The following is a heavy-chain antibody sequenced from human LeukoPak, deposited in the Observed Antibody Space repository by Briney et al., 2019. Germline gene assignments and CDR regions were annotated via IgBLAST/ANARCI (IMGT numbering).Heavy chain of an antibody. J-gene: IGHJ4*02. D-gene: IGHD1-26*01. V-gene: IGHV3-23*01. CDR3: AKDIELFVS. Sequence: GGSLRLSCAASGFTFRNFAMSWVHQAPGKGLEWVSGLSHGGTRTLYAASVKGRFTISRDDSSSTLFLQMDSLRVEDTATYYCAKDIELFVSWGQGTLVIVSS. CDR1: GFTFRNFA. CDR2: LSHGGTRT.